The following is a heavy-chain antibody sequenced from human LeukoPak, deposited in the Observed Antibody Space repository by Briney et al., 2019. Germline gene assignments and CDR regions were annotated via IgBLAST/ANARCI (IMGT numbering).Heavy chain of an antibody. CDR2: IYYSGNT. Sequence: SETLSLTCTVSGRSVSSGSYYWSWIRQPPGKGLEWIGYIYYSGNTNYNPSLKSRVTISVDTSKNQFSLKLSSVTAADTAVYYCAREGLATMIRGVIPYWGQGTLVTVSS. CDR3: AREGLATMIRGVIPY. J-gene: IGHJ4*02. CDR1: GRSVSSGSYY. V-gene: IGHV4-61*01. D-gene: IGHD3-10*01.